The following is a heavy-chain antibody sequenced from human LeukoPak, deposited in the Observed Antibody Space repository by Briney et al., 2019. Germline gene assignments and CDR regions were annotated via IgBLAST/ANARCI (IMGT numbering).Heavy chain of an antibody. J-gene: IGHJ4*02. CDR1: GYTFTTYD. CDR3: ARGNGPYSDY. Sequence: ASVKVSCKASGYTFTTYDINWVRQAAGQGPVWMGWQVPQSGNTVYAQEFQGRVTMTRDTSISTFYMELSSLTSDDTAVYFCARGNGPYSDYWGQGTPVTVSP. V-gene: IGHV1-8*01. CDR2: QVPQSGNT.